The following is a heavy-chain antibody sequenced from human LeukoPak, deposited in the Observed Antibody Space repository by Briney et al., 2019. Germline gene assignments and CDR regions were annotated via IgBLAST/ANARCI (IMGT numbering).Heavy chain of an antibody. CDR1: GFTFRNAW. CDR2: VKSKTDGGTT. V-gene: IGHV3-15*01. D-gene: IGHD3-3*01. J-gene: IGHJ4*02. Sequence: GGSLRLSCAASGFTFRNAWMSWVRQAPGKGLEWVGRVKSKTDGGTTDYAAPVKGGFTISRDDSRNTLYLQMNSLKTEDTAVYYCTARITIFGVGIDYWGQGTLVTVSS. CDR3: TARITIFGVGIDY.